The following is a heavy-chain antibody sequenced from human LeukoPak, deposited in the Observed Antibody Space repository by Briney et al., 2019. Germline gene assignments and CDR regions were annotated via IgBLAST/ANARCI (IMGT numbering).Heavy chain of an antibody. CDR3: ARGIAAAGTYRTYYFDY. J-gene: IGHJ4*02. Sequence: SETLSLTCTVSGGSISSHYWSWIRQPPGKGMEWLGYIYYSGSTNYNPSLKSRVTISVDTSKNQFSLKLSTVTAADTAVYFYARGIAAAGTYRTYYFDYWGQGTLVTVSS. CDR1: GGSISSHY. CDR2: IYYSGST. V-gene: IGHV4-59*11. D-gene: IGHD6-13*01.